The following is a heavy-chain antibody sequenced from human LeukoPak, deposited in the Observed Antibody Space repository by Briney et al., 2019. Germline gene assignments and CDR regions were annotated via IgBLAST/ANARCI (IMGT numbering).Heavy chain of an antibody. CDR2: INSDGSIT. Sequence: GGSLRLSCAASGFTFSSYWMHWVRQAPGEGLVWVSRINSDGSITNYADSVKGRFTISRDNAKNTLYLQMNSLRAEDTAVYYCAKDLGCSSTSCYVDYWGQGTLVTVSS. D-gene: IGHD2-2*01. V-gene: IGHV3-74*01. J-gene: IGHJ4*02. CDR1: GFTFSSYW. CDR3: AKDLGCSSTSCYVDY.